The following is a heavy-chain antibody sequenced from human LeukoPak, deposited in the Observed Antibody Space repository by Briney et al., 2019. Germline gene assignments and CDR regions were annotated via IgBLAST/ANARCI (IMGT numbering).Heavy chain of an antibody. CDR1: GGSISRSSYY. CDR2: IYYSGST. J-gene: IGHJ4*02. Sequence: PSETLSLTCTVSGGSISRSSYYGGWIRQPPGKGLEWIGSIYYSGSTYYNPSLKSRVTISVDTSKNQFSLNLSSVTAADTAVYYCSRRQEDLFPWFDYWGQGILVTVSS. CDR3: SRRQEDLFPWFDY. V-gene: IGHV4-39*01. D-gene: IGHD3-10*01.